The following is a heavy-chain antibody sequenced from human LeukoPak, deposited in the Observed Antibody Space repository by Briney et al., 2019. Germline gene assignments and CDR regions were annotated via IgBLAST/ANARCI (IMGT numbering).Heavy chain of an antibody. CDR3: AGSIFGYPWFDP. CDR2: VFHTGHT. Sequence: SETLSLTCTVSAAISSFYWSWLRQPPGKGLEWIGYVFHTGHTNYNPSLKGRVTMSIDPSKDQSSLEVTSVTAADTAVYYCAGSIFGYPWFDPWGQGTLVTVSS. CDR1: AAISSFY. V-gene: IGHV4-59*01. D-gene: IGHD3-9*01. J-gene: IGHJ5*02.